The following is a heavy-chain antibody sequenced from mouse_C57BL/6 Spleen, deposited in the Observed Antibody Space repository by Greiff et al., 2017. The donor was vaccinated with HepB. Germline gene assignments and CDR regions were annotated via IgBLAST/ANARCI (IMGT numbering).Heavy chain of an antibody. Sequence: EVKLMESGGGLVKPGGSLKLSCAASGFTFSDYGMHWVRQAPEKGLEWVAYISSGSSTIYYADTVKGRFTISRDNAKNTLFLQMTSLRSEDTAMYYCARQLGREDYFDYWGQGTTLTVSS. CDR1: GFTFSDYG. CDR2: ISSGSSTI. V-gene: IGHV5-17*01. D-gene: IGHD4-1*02. J-gene: IGHJ2*01. CDR3: ARQLGREDYFDY.